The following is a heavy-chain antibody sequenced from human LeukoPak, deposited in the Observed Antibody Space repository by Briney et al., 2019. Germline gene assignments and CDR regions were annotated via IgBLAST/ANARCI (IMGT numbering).Heavy chain of an antibody. D-gene: IGHD1-26*01. CDR3: VRHLVGVAEGYFDY. CDR2: VFYRDRT. CDR1: GDSVPSDSYY. J-gene: IGHJ4*02. Sequence: SETLSLTCTVSGDSVPSDSYYWGWIRQPPRKGLEWIGSVFYRDRTYYNPSFRSRLTITVDTSKNQVSLKLRSVTAADTAIYYCVRHLVGVAEGYFDYWGQGIQVTVSS. V-gene: IGHV4-39*01.